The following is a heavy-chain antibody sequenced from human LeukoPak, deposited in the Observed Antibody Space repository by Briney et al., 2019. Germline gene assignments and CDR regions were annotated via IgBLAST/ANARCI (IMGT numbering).Heavy chain of an antibody. CDR2: IYSGGTT. CDR1: GFTVSTNY. Sequence: GRSLRLSCAASGFTVSTNYMSWVRQAPGKGLEWVSLIYSGGTTYYADSVKGRFTISRDNSKDTLDLQMNSLRAEDTAVYYCARDGYYSGWYPGGGYLDYWGQGTLVTVSS. V-gene: IGHV3-53*05. D-gene: IGHD6-19*01. J-gene: IGHJ4*02. CDR3: ARDGYYSGWYPGGGYLDY.